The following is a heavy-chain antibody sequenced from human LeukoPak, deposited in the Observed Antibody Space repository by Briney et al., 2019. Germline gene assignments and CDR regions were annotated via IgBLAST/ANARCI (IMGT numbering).Heavy chain of an antibody. V-gene: IGHV3-21*01. J-gene: IGHJ5*01. CDR2: ISSTSAYI. CDR3: ARVAVSGPTGWFDS. D-gene: IGHD2-8*02. Sequence: GGSLRLSCAGSGFALKSYSLTWVRQAPGKGLEWVSSISSTSAYIHYADSVKGRFTISRDNVDNVVYLEMNSLGAEDTATYYCARVAVSGPTGWFDSWGQGTLVIVSS. CDR1: GFALKSYS.